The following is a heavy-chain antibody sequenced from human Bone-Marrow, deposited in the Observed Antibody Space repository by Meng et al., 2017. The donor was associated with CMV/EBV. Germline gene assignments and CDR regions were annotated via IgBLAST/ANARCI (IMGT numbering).Heavy chain of an antibody. D-gene: IGHD2/OR15-2a*01. CDR3: ARDPYLTFYYYGMDV. V-gene: IGHV3-7*01. Sequence: GESLKISCAASGFTFSSYWMSWVRQAPGKGLEWVANIKQDGSEKYYVGSVRGRFTISRDNAKNSLYLQMNSLRAEDTAVYYCARDPYLTFYYYGMDVWGQGTTVTVSS. CDR2: IKQDGSEK. J-gene: IGHJ6*02. CDR1: GFTFSSYW.